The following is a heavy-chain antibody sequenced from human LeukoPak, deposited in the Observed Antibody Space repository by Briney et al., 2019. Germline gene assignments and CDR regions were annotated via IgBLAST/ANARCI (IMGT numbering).Heavy chain of an antibody. CDR1: GFTFSSYA. V-gene: IGHV3-30*04. CDR3: ARDLLLRDYGDYTDY. Sequence: GRSLRLSCAASGFTFSSYAMHWVRQAPGKGLEWVAVISYDGSNKYYADSVKGRFTISRDNSKNTLYLQMNSLRAEGTAVYYCARDLLLRDYGDYTDYWGQGTLVTVSS. J-gene: IGHJ4*02. CDR2: ISYDGSNK. D-gene: IGHD4-17*01.